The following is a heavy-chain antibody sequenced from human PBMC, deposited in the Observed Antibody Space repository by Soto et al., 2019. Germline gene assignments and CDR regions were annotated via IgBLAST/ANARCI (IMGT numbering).Heavy chain of an antibody. V-gene: IGHV4-59*08. Sequence: QVQLQESGPGLVKPSETLSLTCTVSGGSISSYYWSWIRQPPGKGLEWIGYIYYSGSTNYNPSLKSRFTISLDTSKTQFSLKLNSMTAADTAVYYCARHNYGSGSTYFDYWGQGTLVTVSS. CDR2: IYYSGST. CDR1: GGSISSYY. CDR3: ARHNYGSGSTYFDY. D-gene: IGHD3-10*01. J-gene: IGHJ4*02.